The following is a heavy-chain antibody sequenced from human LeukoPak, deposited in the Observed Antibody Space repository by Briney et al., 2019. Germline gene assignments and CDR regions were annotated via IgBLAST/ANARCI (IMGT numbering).Heavy chain of an antibody. D-gene: IGHD6-6*01. Sequence: GGSLRLSCAASGFTFSSYSMNWVRQAPGKGLEWVSSISSSSSYIYYADSVKGRFTISRDNAKNSLYLQMNSLRAEDTAVYYCARLAARGYYFDYWGRGTLVTVSS. CDR1: GFTFSSYS. J-gene: IGHJ4*02. V-gene: IGHV3-21*01. CDR2: ISSSSSYI. CDR3: ARLAARGYYFDY.